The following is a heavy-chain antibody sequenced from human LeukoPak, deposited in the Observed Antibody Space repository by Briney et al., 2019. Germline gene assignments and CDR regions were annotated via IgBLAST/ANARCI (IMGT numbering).Heavy chain of an antibody. J-gene: IGHJ4*02. V-gene: IGHV3-66*01. D-gene: IGHD4-23*01. CDR1: GFTVSSNY. CDR3: ARWVNNGGKGCYFDY. CDR2: IYSGGST. Sequence: PGGSLRLSCAASGFTVSSNYMSWVRQAPGKGLEWVSVIYSGGSTYYADSVKGRFTISRDNSKNTVYLQMNSLRAEDTAVYYCARWVNNGGKGCYFDYWGQGILVTVSS.